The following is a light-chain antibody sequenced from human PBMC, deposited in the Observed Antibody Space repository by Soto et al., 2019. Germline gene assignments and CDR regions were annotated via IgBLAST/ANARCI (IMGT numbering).Light chain of an antibody. V-gene: IGLV2-11*01. J-gene: IGLJ3*02. CDR3: CSYACSDTPNWV. CDR2: DVS. CDR1: SSDVGGYNY. Sequence: QSALTQPRSVSGSPGQSVTISCTGTSSDVGGYNYVSWYQQHPGKAPKLMIYDVSKRPSGVPDRFSGSKSGNTASLTISGLQAEDEADYYCCSYACSDTPNWVFGGGTKVTVL.